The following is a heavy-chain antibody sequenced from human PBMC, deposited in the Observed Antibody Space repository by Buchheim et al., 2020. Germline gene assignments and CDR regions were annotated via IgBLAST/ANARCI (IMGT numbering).Heavy chain of an antibody. J-gene: IGHJ4*02. CDR1: GFTFSSYG. V-gene: IGHV3-33*06. CDR3: AKDYDSSGYYYLDY. D-gene: IGHD3-22*01. CDR2: IWYDGSNK. Sequence: QVQLVESGGGVVQPGRSLRLSCAASGFTFSSYGMHWVRQAPGKGLEWVAVIWYDGSNKYYADSVKGRFTISRDNSKNTLYLQMNSLRAEDTAVYYCAKDYDSSGYYYLDYWGQGTL.